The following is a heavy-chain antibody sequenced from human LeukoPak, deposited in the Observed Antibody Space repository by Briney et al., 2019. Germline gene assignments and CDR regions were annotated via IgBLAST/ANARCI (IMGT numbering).Heavy chain of an antibody. CDR1: GYTLTDYF. V-gene: IGHV1-2*02. CDR3: ARDGSGSCCHFEY. J-gene: IGHJ4*02. Sequence: ASVKVSCKASGYTLTDYFMHWVRQAPGQGLEWMGWINPNGGNTNYAQNFQGRVTMTRDTSVNTAYLELNRLRSDDTAVYYCARDGSGSCCHFEYWGQGTQVTVSS. D-gene: IGHD2-15*01. CDR2: INPNGGNT.